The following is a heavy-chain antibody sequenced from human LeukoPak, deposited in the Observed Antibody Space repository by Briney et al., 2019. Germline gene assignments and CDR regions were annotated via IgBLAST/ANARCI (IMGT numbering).Heavy chain of an antibody. V-gene: IGHV1-2*02. CDR3: ARPGYYDILTGYGY. CDR2: INPNSGGT. J-gene: IGHJ4*02. D-gene: IGHD3-9*01. CDR1: GYTFTGYY. Sequence: GASVKVSCKASGYTFTGYYMHWVRQAPGRGLEWMGWINPNSGGTNYAQKFQGRVTMTRDTSISTAYMELSRLRSDDTAVYYCARPGYYDILTGYGYWGQGTLVTVSS.